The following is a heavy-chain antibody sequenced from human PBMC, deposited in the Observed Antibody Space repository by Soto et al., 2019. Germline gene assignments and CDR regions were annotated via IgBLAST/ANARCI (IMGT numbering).Heavy chain of an antibody. CDR1: GGTFSSYA. CDR2: IIPIFGTA. J-gene: IGHJ5*02. Sequence: SVKVSCKASGGTFSSYAISWVRQAPGQGLEWMGGIIPIFGTANYAQKFQGRVTITADESTSTAYMELSSLRSEDTAVYYCARGIMEKYYYDSSGYSNWFDPWGQGTLVTVSS. CDR3: ARGIMEKYYYDSSGYSNWFDP. D-gene: IGHD3-22*01. V-gene: IGHV1-69*13.